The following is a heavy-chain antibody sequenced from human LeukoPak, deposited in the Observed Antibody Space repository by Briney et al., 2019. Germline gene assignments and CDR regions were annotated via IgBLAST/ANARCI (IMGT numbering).Heavy chain of an antibody. Sequence: GGSLRLSCAASGFPFGTYPMNWFRQAPGKGLEWVSYISTSGTTMFYADSVKGRFTISRDNSKDTLYLQMHSLRAEDTAVYFCAKDTPLTTYTSGWSSNSFDYWGQGTLVAVSS. CDR3: AKDTPLTTYTSGWSSNSFDY. D-gene: IGHD6-19*01. CDR2: ISTSGTTM. CDR1: GFPFGTYP. V-gene: IGHV3-48*04. J-gene: IGHJ4*02.